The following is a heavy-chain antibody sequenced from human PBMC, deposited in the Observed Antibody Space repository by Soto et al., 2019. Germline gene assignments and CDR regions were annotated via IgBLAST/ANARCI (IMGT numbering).Heavy chain of an antibody. V-gene: IGHV3-23*01. CDR3: ARKPPAAIQGWAYGMDV. CDR1: GFPFSHYA. CDR2: ISGSGDSA. J-gene: IGHJ6*02. D-gene: IGHD2-2*01. Sequence: GGSLRLSCTASGFPFSHYAMNWVRQGPGTRLEWVADISGSGDSARYADSVRGRFTISRDNSRDTLYLQMNSLRVDDTAVYYCARKPPAAIQGWAYGMDVWGQGTTVTVSS.